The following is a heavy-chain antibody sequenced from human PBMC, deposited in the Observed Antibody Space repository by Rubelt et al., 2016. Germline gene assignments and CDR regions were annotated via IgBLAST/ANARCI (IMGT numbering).Heavy chain of an antibody. CDR3: ARDEFLSGYIR. D-gene: IGHD5-12*01. CDR1: GGSFSGYY. J-gene: IGHJ4*02. V-gene: IGHV4-34*01. CDR2: IYYSGST. Sequence: QVQLQQWGAGLLKPSETLSLTCAVYGGSFSGYYWSWIRQPPGQGLEWIGYIYYSGSTYYNPSLKIRVTISGDTSKNQFSLKLSSVTAADTAVYYCARDEFLSGYIRWGQGTLVTVSS.